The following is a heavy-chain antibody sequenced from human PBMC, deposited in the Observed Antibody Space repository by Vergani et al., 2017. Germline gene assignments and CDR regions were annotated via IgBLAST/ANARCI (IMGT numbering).Heavy chain of an antibody. D-gene: IGHD2-15*01. Sequence: QVQLQESGPGLVKPSETLSLTCTVSGGSISSYYWSWIRQPPGKGLEWIGEINHSGSTNYNPSLKSRVTISVDTYKNQFSLKLSSVTAADTAVYYCARGPGCSGGSCYGVWGIDYWGQGTLVTVSS. CDR1: GGSISSYY. CDR2: INHSGST. CDR3: ARGPGCSGGSCYGVWGIDY. J-gene: IGHJ4*02. V-gene: IGHV4-34*01.